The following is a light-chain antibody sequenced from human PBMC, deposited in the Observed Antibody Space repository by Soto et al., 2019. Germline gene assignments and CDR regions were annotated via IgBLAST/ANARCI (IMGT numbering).Light chain of an antibody. CDR3: SSFTSNTTPHVV. Sequence: QSVLTQPPSVSGAPGQRVTISCTGSYSNIGAGYEVHWYQQIPGTAPKLLISGHNNRPSGVPDRFFGSKSGTSASLTIIGLQAEDEADYYCSSFTSNTTPHVVFGGGTKVTVL. V-gene: IGLV1-40*01. J-gene: IGLJ2*01. CDR2: GHN. CDR1: YSNIGAGYE.